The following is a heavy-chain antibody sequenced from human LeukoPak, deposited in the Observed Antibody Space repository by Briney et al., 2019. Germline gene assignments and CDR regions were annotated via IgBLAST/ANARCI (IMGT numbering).Heavy chain of an antibody. CDR3: AHRKNYYDSSVFDN. Sequence: GPTLVNPTQTLTLTCTFSGFSLNTRGVGVGWIRQPPGKALEWLALIYWDDDRRYSPSLKSRLTITKDTSKNQVVLTITNMDPVDTATYFCAHRKNYYDSSVFDNWGQGTLVTVSS. CDR1: GFSLNTRGVG. CDR2: IYWDDDR. V-gene: IGHV2-5*02. D-gene: IGHD3-22*01. J-gene: IGHJ4*02.